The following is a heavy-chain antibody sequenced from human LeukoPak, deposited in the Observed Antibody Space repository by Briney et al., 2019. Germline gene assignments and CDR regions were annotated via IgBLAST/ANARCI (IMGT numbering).Heavy chain of an antibody. CDR1: GFTFSSFA. J-gene: IGHJ5*01. CDR3: AKDLHDYGNYVGWFDS. V-gene: IGHV3-23*01. D-gene: IGHD4-11*01. CDR2: ISGSGDKT. Sequence: GGSLRLSCAASGFTFSSFAMDWVRQAPGKGLEWVSAISGSGDKTYCADAVKGRFTISRDNSETTLFLQMNSLRAEDTAVYYCAKDLHDYGNYVGWFDSWGQGTLVTVSS.